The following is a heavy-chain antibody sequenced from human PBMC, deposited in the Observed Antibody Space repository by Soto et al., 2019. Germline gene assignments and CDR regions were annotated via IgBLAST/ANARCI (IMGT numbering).Heavy chain of an antibody. J-gene: IGHJ4*02. Sequence: PSETLSLTCAVYGGSFSGYYWSWIRQPPGKGLEWIGEINHSGSTNYNPSLKSRVTISVDTSKNQFSLKLSSVTAADTAVYYCARGTQIAAALVDRDYWGQGTLVTVSS. CDR2: INHSGST. CDR1: GGSFSGYY. D-gene: IGHD6-13*01. V-gene: IGHV4-34*01. CDR3: ARGTQIAAALVDRDY.